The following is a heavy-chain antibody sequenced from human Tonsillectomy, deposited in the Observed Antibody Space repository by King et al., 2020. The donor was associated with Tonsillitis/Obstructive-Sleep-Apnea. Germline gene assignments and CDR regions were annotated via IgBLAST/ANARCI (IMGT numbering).Heavy chain of an antibody. CDR3: TKPADDY. CDR2: IMGSGDTT. V-gene: IGHV3-23*04. Sequence: VQLVESGGGLVQPGGSLRLSCAASGFTFSSHSMRWVRQAPGKGLEWVSSIMGSGDTTYYADSVKGRFSISRDNSKNTLYLQLKSLRAEDTAVYYCTKPADDYWGQGTLVTVSS. CDR1: GFTFSSHS. J-gene: IGHJ4*02.